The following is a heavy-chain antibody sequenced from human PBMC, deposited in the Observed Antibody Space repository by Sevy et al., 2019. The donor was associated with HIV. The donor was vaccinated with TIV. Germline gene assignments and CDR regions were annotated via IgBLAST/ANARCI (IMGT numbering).Heavy chain of an antibody. D-gene: IGHD2-2*01. CDR3: ARESSSDWYLDY. V-gene: IGHV3-33*08. Sequence: GGSLRLSCAASGFTFSSYAMSWVRQAPGKGLEWVAGIWYDGSNKYYADSVKGRFTISRDNSKNTLTLQMNSLRAEDTAVYYCARESSSDWYLDYWGQRTLVTVSS. CDR2: IWYDGSNK. J-gene: IGHJ4*02. CDR1: GFTFSSYA.